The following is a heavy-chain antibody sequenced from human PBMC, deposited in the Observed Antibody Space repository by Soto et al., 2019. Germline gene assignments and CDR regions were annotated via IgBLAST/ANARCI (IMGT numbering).Heavy chain of an antibody. D-gene: IGHD3-16*01. V-gene: IGHV3-74*01. CDR1: GFAFRSYW. CDR2: INNDETTT. J-gene: IGHJ5*02. Sequence: EVQLVESGGGLVQPGGSLRLSCAASGFAFRSYWMHWVRQVPGKGLVWVSRINNDETTTNYADSVKGRFTISRDNAENTLYLQMNSLRVEDTAVYYCASGVGGGVIVHWGQGTLVTVSS. CDR3: ASGVGGGVIVH.